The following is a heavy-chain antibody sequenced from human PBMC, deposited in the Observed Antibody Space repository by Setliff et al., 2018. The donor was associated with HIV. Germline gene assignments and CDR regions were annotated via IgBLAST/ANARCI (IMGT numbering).Heavy chain of an antibody. J-gene: IGHJ6*03. CDR3: SRSQGIGNYYMDV. V-gene: IGHV3-21*01. D-gene: IGHD2-15*01. CDR1: GFTFSTYC. CDR2: ISYRSSYI. Sequence: PGGSLRLSCAASGFTFSTYCMNWVRQAPGKGLEWISSISYRSSYIYYSDSVKGRFTIPRNDAENSLFLQLNSLRDEDTAVYYCSRSQGIGNYYMDVWGTGTTVTVSS.